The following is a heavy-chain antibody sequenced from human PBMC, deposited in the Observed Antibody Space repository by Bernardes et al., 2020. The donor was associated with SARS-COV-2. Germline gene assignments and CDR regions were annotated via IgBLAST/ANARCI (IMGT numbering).Heavy chain of an antibody. J-gene: IGHJ3*02. Sequence: SEPLSLTCTVSGGSISSSSYYWDWLRQPPGKGLEYIGNIFYSGRAYYNPSLKSRVTISVDTSRNQFSLKLSSVTAADTAVYYCARLDSYGYSFDIWGQGTMVTVSS. D-gene: IGHD5-18*01. V-gene: IGHV4-39*01. CDR1: GGSISSSSYY. CDR2: IFYSGRA. CDR3: ARLDSYGYSFDI.